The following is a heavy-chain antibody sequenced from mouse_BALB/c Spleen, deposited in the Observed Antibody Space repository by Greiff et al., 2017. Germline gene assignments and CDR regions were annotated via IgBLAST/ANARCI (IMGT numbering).Heavy chain of an antibody. CDR1: GFSLTSYD. D-gene: IGHD3-2*01. J-gene: IGHJ3*01. Sequence: VQLKESGPGLVAPSQSLSITCTVSGFSLTSYDISWIRQPPGKGLEWLGVIWTGGGTNYNSAFMSRLSISKDNSKSQVFLKMNSLQTDDTAIYYCVRGQLGRGFAYWGQGTLVTVSA. CDR2: IWTGGGT. V-gene: IGHV2-9-2*01. CDR3: VRGQLGRGFAY.